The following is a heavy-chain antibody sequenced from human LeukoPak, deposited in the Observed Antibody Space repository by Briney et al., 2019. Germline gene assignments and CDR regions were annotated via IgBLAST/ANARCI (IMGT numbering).Heavy chain of an antibody. V-gene: IGHV1-18*01. CDR2: ISAYNGNT. CDR1: GYTFTSYG. J-gene: IGHJ4*02. D-gene: IGHD3-22*01. CDR3: ARSYYYDSSGFRGFDY. Sequence: ASVKVSCKASGYTFTSYGISWVRQAPGQGLEWMGWISAYNGNTNYAQKLQGRVTMTTDTSTSTAYMELRSLRSDDTAVYYCARSYYYDSSGFRGFDYWGQGTLVTVSS.